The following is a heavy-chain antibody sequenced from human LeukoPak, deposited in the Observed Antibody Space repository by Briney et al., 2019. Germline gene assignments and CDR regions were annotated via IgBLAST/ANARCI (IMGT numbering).Heavy chain of an antibody. V-gene: IGHV3-53*01. J-gene: IGHJ3*02. D-gene: IGHD1-1*01. CDR2: IYSGGST. CDR3: GRDGVQSRKPAAFDI. CDR1: GFTVSSNY. Sequence: GSLRLSGAASGFTVSSNYMSWVRQAPVKGLEWVSVIYSGGSTYYADSVKGRFTISRDNSKNTLYLQMNSLRAEDTAVYYCGRDGVQSRKPAAFDIWGQGTMVTVSS.